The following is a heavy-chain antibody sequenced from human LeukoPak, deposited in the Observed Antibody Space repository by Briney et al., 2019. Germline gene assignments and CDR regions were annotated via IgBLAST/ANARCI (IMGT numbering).Heavy chain of an antibody. CDR2: IYPGDSDT. V-gene: IGHV5-51*01. CDR3: ASQFYDFWSGYAPDY. J-gene: IGHJ4*02. Sequence: GESLKISCKGSGYSFPSYWIGWVRQMPGKGLEWMGIIYPGDSDTRYSPSFQGQVTISADKSISTAYLQWSSLKASDTAMYYCASQFYDFWSGYAPDYWGQGTLVTVSS. CDR1: GYSFPSYW. D-gene: IGHD3-3*01.